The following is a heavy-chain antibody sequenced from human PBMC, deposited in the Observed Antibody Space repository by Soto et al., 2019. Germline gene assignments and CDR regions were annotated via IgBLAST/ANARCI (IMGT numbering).Heavy chain of an antibody. CDR1: GFTFSNAW. V-gene: IGHV3-15*01. J-gene: IGHJ4*02. Sequence: PGGSLRLSRAASGFTFSNAWMSWVRQAPGKGLEWVGRIKSKTDGGTTDYAAPVKGRFTISRDDSKNTLYLQMNSLKTEDTAVYYCTTAIGWVRGVSDYWGQGTLVTVSS. CDR2: IKSKTDGGTT. D-gene: IGHD3-10*01. CDR3: TTAIGWVRGVSDY.